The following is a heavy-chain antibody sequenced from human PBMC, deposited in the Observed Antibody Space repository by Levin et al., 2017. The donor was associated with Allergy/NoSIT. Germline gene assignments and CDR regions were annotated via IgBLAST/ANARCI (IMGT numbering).Heavy chain of an antibody. CDR2: IYYSGST. J-gene: IGHJ6*02. V-gene: IGHV4-61*01. CDR1: GGSVSSGSYY. D-gene: IGHD6-19*01. Sequence: SETLSLTCTVSGGSVSSGSYYWSWIRQPPGKGLEWIGYIYYSGSTNYNPSLKSRVTISVDTSKNQFSLKLSSVTAADTAVYYCARTPGIAVAGRGGGDYYYGMDVWGQGTTVTVSS. CDR3: ARTPGIAVAGRGGGDYYYGMDV.